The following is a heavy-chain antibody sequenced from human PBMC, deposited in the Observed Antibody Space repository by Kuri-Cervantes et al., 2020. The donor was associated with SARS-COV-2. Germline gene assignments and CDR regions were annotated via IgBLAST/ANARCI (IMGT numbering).Heavy chain of an antibody. Sequence: SVKVSCKASGGTFSSYAISWVRQAPGQGLEWMGRIIPILGIANYSQKFQGRVTITADKSTSTAYMELRSPRSDDTAVFYCARLQSSGAYGYWGQGTLVTVSS. D-gene: IGHD3-10*01. CDR3: ARLQSSGAYGY. V-gene: IGHV1-69*04. J-gene: IGHJ4*02. CDR1: GGTFSSYA. CDR2: IIPILGIA.